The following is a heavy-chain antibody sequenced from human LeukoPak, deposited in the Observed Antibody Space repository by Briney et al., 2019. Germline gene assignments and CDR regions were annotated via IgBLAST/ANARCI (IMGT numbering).Heavy chain of an antibody. D-gene: IGHD5-18*01. CDR2: INQDGSEK. J-gene: IGHJ4*02. CDR3: ARMWIQLWPFDY. CDR1: GFTFSTHS. V-gene: IGHV3-7*03. Sequence: GGSLTLSCAASGFTFSTHSMNWVRQAPGKGLEWVANINQDGSEKYYVDSLKGRFTISRDNAKNSLYLQMNSLRAEDTAVYYCARMWIQLWPFDYWGQGTLVTVSS.